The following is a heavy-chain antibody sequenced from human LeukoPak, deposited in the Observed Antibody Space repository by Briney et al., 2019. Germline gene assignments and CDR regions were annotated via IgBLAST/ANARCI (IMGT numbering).Heavy chain of an antibody. CDR1: GYTFDSYG. CDR3: GRWYCSSTSCYAGPFDI. D-gene: IGHD2-2*01. CDR2: ISPYNDYT. V-gene: IGHV1-18*04. J-gene: IGHJ3*02. Sequence: ASVKVSCKSSGYTFDSYGISWVRQAPGQGLEWMGWISPYNDYTNYAQKFQGRVTMTTDTSTSTAYMELRSLRSDDTAVYYCGRWYCSSTSCYAGPFDIWGQGTMVIVSS.